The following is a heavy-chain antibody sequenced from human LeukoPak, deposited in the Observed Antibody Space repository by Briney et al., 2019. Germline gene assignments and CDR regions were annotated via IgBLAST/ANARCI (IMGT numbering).Heavy chain of an antibody. D-gene: IGHD2-2*01. CDR1: GFTFDDYA. CDR3: AKGLGVFCSSTSCLGYYYYMDV. Sequence: PGGSLRLSCAASGFTFDDYAVHWVRQAPGKGLEWVSGISWNSGSIGYADSVKGRFTISRDNAKNSLYLQMNSLRAEDTALYYCAKGLGVFCSSTSCLGYYYYMDVWGKGTTVTVSS. J-gene: IGHJ6*03. V-gene: IGHV3-9*01. CDR2: ISWNSGSI.